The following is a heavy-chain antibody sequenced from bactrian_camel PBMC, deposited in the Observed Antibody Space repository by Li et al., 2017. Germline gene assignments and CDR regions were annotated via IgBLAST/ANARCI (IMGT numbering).Heavy chain of an antibody. V-gene: IGHV3S53*01. CDR2: SSGGTT. J-gene: IGHJ6*01. CDR3: AAGVHGGGWHYNVRRGGTDFGS. D-gene: IGHD2*01. Sequence: VQLVESGGGSVQAGGSLRLACAASEYIATTNCTGWFRRAPGKEREWVAGSSGGTTYYAASVEGRFTMSLDNAKNAADLQMNSLRPDDAGMYYCAAGVHGGGWHYNVRRGGTDFGSWGQGTQVTVS. CDR1: EYIATTNC.